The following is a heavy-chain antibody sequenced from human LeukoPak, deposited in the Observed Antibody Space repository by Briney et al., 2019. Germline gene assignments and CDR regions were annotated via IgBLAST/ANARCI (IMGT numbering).Heavy chain of an antibody. CDR2: TYYRSQWYN. CDR1: GDSVSTNSAT. Sequence: SQTLSLTCVISGDSVSTNSATWNWIRQSPSRGLEWLGRTYYRSQWYNDYAVSVKGRVTIYTDTSRNQFSLQVNSVIPGDTAVYYCARSTPYFDYWDQGTLVTVSS. J-gene: IGHJ4*02. V-gene: IGHV6-1*01. D-gene: IGHD2-15*01. CDR3: ARSTPYFDY.